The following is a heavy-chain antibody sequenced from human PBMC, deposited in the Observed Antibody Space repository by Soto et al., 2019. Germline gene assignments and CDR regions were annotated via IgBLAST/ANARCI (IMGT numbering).Heavy chain of an antibody. Sequence: SETLSLTCTVSGGSINSFYWSWIRQSPGKGLEWIGYIYYTGSTVYNPSLKRRTTISLDTSKNQFSLNLTSVTAADTAVYYCARVRYGSGSYLHAFDYWGQGTLVTVSS. J-gene: IGHJ4*02. CDR1: GGSINSFY. D-gene: IGHD3-10*01. CDR3: ARVRYGSGSYLHAFDY. CDR2: IYYTGST. V-gene: IGHV4-59*01.